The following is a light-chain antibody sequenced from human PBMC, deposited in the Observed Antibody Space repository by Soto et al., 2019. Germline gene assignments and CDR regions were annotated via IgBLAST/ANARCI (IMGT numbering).Light chain of an antibody. CDR1: YSNIGNNF. CDR3: GTWDSSLSTWV. Sequence: QSVLTQPPSVSAAPGPKVTISCSGSYSNIGNNFVSWYQQLPGTAPKLLIYENYKRPSGIPDRFSVSKSGTSATLGITGLQTGDEADYYCGTWDSSLSTWVFGGGTKVTVL. J-gene: IGLJ3*02. V-gene: IGLV1-51*01. CDR2: ENY.